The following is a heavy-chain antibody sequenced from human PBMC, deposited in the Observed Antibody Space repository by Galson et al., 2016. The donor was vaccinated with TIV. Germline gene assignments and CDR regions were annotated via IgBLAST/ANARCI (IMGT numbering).Heavy chain of an antibody. V-gene: IGHV4-38-2*02. J-gene: IGHJ6*02. CDR2: IYESGTT. Sequence: SETLSLTCAVSGYAIKSGYYWGWIRQPPGKGLQWIGSIYESGTTYYNPSLKSRLTMSVDTSKNQFSLKLSSVTAADTAVYYCVREGSTVTMHHYFGMYVWGQGTTVTVSS. CDR3: VREGSTVTMHHYFGMYV. CDR1: GYAIKSGYY. D-gene: IGHD4-17*01.